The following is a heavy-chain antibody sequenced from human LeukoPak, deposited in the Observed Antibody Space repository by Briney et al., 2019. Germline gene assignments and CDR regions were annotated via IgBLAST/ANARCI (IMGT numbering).Heavy chain of an antibody. CDR2: ISSGGNT. Sequence: GGSLRLSCAASGFTVSSDYMSWVRQAPGKGLEWVSVISSGGNTYYADSVKGRFTISRDNSKNTLYLQMNSLRAEDTAVYYCAKPPTTETYYDFWSGYYLDYWGQGTLVTVSS. CDR1: GFTVSSDY. D-gene: IGHD3-3*01. J-gene: IGHJ4*02. V-gene: IGHV3-53*01. CDR3: AKPPTTETYYDFWSGYYLDY.